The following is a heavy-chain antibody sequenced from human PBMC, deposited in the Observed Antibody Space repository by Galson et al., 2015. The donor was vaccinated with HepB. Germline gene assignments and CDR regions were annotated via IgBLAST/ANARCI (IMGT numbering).Heavy chain of an antibody. Sequence: SVKVSCKASGGTFSSYAISWVRQAPGQGLEWMGRIIPILGIANYAQKFRGRVTITADKSTSTAYMELSSLRSEDTAVYYCARGPSWDIVENWFDPWGQGTLVAVSS. CDR2: IIPILGIA. CDR3: ARGPSWDIVENWFDP. V-gene: IGHV1-69*04. D-gene: IGHD2-15*01. CDR1: GGTFSSYA. J-gene: IGHJ5*02.